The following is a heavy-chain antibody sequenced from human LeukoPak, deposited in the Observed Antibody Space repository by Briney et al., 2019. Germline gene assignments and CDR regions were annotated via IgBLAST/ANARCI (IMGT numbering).Heavy chain of an antibody. CDR2: IYPGDSDT. V-gene: IGHV5-51*01. CDR3: ASGMGRDWFDP. J-gene: IGHJ5*02. D-gene: IGHD1-14*01. CDR1: GYSFTSYW. Sequence: GEALKIFCKGSGYSFTSYWIGWGRQMPGKGLEWMGIIYPGDSDTRYSASFQGQVSISADKSISTAYLQWSSLKASDTAMYYCASGMGRDWFDPWGQGTLVTVSS.